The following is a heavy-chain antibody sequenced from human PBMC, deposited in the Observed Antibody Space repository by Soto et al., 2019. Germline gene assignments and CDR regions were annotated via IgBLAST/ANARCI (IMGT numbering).Heavy chain of an antibody. Sequence: QVHLVQSGAEVKKPGASVKVSCKGSGYAFTTYGITWVRQAPGQGLEWMGWISAHSGNTNYAQKLQGRVTVTRDTSTSTAYMELRSLRSDDTAVYYCARGWYGDYWGQGALVTVSS. V-gene: IGHV1-18*01. CDR1: GYAFTTYG. CDR2: ISAHSGNT. D-gene: IGHD2-15*01. CDR3: ARGWYGDY. J-gene: IGHJ4*02.